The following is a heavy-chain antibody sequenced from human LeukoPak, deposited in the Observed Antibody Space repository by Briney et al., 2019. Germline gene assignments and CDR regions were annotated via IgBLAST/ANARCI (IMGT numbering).Heavy chain of an antibody. D-gene: IGHD1-1*01. CDR3: AGNWNLGGLDV. CDR1: GFTFSDYY. Sequence: GGSLRLSCAASGFTFSDYYMNWVRQAPGRGLEWLSSISSRGSYLHYADSVRGRFTISRDNAKNSLYLQMSSLRPEDTAMYYCAGNWNLGGLDVWGQGTTVTVSS. J-gene: IGHJ6*02. V-gene: IGHV3-21*01. CDR2: ISSRGSYL.